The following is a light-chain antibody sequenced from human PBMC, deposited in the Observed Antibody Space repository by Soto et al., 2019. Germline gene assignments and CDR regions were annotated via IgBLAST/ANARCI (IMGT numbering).Light chain of an antibody. CDR3: QQYNNWPPDRT. V-gene: IGKV3-15*01. CDR1: QSVDSN. J-gene: IGKJ1*01. Sequence: EIGMTQSRATLSVSPGERATHACRASQSVDSNLAWYQQKPGQAPRLLIYGASTRATGIPARFSGSGSGTEFTLTISSLQSEDFAIYFCQQYNNWPPDRTFGQGTKVEIK. CDR2: GAS.